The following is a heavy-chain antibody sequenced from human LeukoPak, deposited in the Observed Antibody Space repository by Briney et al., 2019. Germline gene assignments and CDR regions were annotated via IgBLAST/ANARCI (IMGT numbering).Heavy chain of an antibody. V-gene: IGHV3-7*03. CDR3: ARRALRYCSSTSCPAQYYGVDV. D-gene: IGHD2-2*01. Sequence: GGSLRLSCAASGFIFSSYWMSWVRQAPGKGLEWVANIKEDGSEKYYVDSVKGRFTISRDNAKNSLYLQTNSLRAEETAVYYCARRALRYCSSTSCPAQYYGVDVWGKGTTVTVSS. CDR2: IKEDGSEK. J-gene: IGHJ6*04. CDR1: GFIFSSYW.